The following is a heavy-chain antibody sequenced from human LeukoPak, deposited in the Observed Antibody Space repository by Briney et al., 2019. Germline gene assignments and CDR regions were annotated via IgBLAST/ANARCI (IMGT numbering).Heavy chain of an antibody. CDR3: ARTPHGGYDFWSGSYAFDI. V-gene: IGHV4-39*01. D-gene: IGHD3-3*01. CDR2: IYYSGST. CDR1: GGSISSSSYY. J-gene: IGHJ3*02. Sequence: SETLSLTCTVSGGSISSSSYYWGWIRQPPGKGLEWIGSIYYSGSTYYNPSLKSRVTISVDTSKNQFSLKLSSVTAADTAVYYCARTPHGGYDFWSGSYAFDIWGQGTMVTVSS.